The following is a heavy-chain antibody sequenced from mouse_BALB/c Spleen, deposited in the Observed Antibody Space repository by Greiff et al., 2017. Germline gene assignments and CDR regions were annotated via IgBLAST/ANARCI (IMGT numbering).Heavy chain of an antibody. CDR1: GYTFTSYW. V-gene: IGHV1-87*01. D-gene: IGHD1-1*01. CDR3: AFTTEFAY. Sequence: QVQLKESGAELARPGASVKLSCKASGYTFTSYWMQWVKQRPGQGLEWIGAIYPGDGDTRYTQKFKGKATLTADKSSSTAYMQLSSLASEDSAVYYCAFTTEFAYWGQGTLVTVSA. J-gene: IGHJ3*01. CDR2: IYPGDGDT.